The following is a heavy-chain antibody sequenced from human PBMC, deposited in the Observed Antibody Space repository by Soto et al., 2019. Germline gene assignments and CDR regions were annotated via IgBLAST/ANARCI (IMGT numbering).Heavy chain of an antibody. CDR1: GGSFSGYY. CDR2: INHSGST. J-gene: IGHJ4*02. D-gene: IGHD3-3*01. Sequence: SETLSLACAVYGGSFSGYYWSWIRQPPGKGLEWIGEINHSGSTNYNPSLKSRVTISVDTSKNQFSLKLSSVTAADTAVYYCARGRNWLYYDFWSGYSDYYCDYWGQGTMGTVSS. V-gene: IGHV4-34*01. CDR3: ARGRNWLYYDFWSGYSDYYCDY.